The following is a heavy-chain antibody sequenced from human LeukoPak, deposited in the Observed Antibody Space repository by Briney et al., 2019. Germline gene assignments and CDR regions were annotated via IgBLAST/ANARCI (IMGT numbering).Heavy chain of an antibody. CDR3: AKAGTFGLYYFDY. D-gene: IGHD3-10*01. Sequence: GGSLRLSCAASGFTFSRYGMHWVRQAPGKGLEWVAVISSDGSNKYYADSVKGRFTISRDNSKNTLYLQMNSLRAEDTAVYYCAKAGTFGLYYFDYWGQGTLVTASS. CDR2: ISSDGSNK. V-gene: IGHV3-30*18. J-gene: IGHJ4*02. CDR1: GFTFSRYG.